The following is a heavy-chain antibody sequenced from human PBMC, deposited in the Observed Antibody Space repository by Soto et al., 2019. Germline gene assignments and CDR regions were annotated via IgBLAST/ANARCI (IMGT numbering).Heavy chain of an antibody. D-gene: IGHD2-21*01. V-gene: IGHV1-46*01. CDR2: INPNGGAT. Sequence: QVHLVQSGAEVKKPGASVKVSCKASGYTFTSNYMHWVRQAPGQGLEWMGIINPNGGATTNAQKFQGRVSMTRDTSTSTVYMELSSLRSEDTAVYYCARAGSKTILNAFDIWGQGTLVTVSS. J-gene: IGHJ3*02. CDR1: GYTFTSNY. CDR3: ARAGSKTILNAFDI.